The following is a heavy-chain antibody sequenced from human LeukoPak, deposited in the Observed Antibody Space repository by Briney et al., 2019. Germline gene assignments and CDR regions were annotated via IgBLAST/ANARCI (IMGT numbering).Heavy chain of an antibody. V-gene: IGHV4-59*01. CDR3: ARDLGYYDSSGYFDY. CDR1: GGSISSYY. CDR2: IHYSGST. Sequence: SETLSLTCTVSGGSISSYYRSWIRQPPGKGLQWTGYIHYSGSTSYNPSLKSRVTISVDTSKNQFSLKLSSVTAADTAVYYCARDLGYYDSSGYFDYWGQGTLVTVSS. D-gene: IGHD3-22*01. J-gene: IGHJ4*02.